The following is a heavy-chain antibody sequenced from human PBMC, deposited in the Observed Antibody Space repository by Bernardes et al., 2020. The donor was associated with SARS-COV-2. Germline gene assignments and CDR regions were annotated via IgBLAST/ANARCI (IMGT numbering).Heavy chain of an antibody. CDR2: INSDGSTT. CDR3: ARDLGYCTNAVCSP. CDR1: GFTLSSSC. D-gene: IGHD2-8*01. Sequence: GGSLRLSCAASGFTLSSSCMHWVRHAPGKGLVWVQRINSDGSTTNYADSVKGRFTISRDNAKNTLYLQMNSLRAEDTAVYYCARDLGYCTNAVCSPWGQGTLVTVSS. J-gene: IGHJ5*02. V-gene: IGHV3-74*01.